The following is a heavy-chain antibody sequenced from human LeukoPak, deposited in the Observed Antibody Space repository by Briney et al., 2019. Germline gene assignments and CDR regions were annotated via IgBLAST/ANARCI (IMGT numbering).Heavy chain of an antibody. CDR1: GYTFTSYY. J-gene: IGHJ4*02. V-gene: IGHV1-46*01. Sequence: ASVTVSCKASGYTFTSYYMHWVRQAPGQGLEWMGTINPSGGSTSYAQTFQGRVTMTRDTSTSTVYMELSSLRSEDTAVYYCAARAPYYYDSSFDYWGQGTLVTVSS. D-gene: IGHD3-22*01. CDR3: AARAPYYYDSSFDY. CDR2: INPSGGST.